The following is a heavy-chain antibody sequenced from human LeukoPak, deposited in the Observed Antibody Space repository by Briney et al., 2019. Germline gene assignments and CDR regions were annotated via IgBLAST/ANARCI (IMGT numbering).Heavy chain of an antibody. D-gene: IGHD3-22*01. CDR3: ARRSYYYDSSGYNEKFDY. V-gene: IGHV4-39*01. Sequence: SETLSLTCTVSGGSISSSGYYWGWIRQPPGKGLEWIGSIYYSGSTYYNPSLKSRVTISVDTSKNQFSLKLSSVTAADTAVYYCARRSYYYDSSGYNEKFDYWGQGTLVTVSS. J-gene: IGHJ4*02. CDR2: IYYSGST. CDR1: GGSISSSGYY.